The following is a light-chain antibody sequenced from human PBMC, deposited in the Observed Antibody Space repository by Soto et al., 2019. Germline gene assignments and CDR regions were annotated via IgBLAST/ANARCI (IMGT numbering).Light chain of an antibody. CDR1: SSDVGSYNL. J-gene: IGLJ3*02. CDR3: CSYAGSSTWV. CDR2: EGS. V-gene: IGLV2-23*01. Sequence: SALTQPASVSGSPGQSITISCTGTSSDVGSYNLVSWYQQHPGKAPKLMIYEGSKRPSGVSNRFSGSKSGNTASLTISGRQAEDEADYYCCSYAGSSTWVFGGGTKLTVL.